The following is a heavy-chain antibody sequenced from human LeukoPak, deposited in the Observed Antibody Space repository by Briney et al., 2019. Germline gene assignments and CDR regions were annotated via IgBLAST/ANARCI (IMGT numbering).Heavy chain of an antibody. V-gene: IGHV3-30*02. CDR2: IRYEGSNK. D-gene: IGHD3-16*01. CDR3: ARENGTSYVLFFDY. J-gene: IGHJ4*02. CDR1: GFTFSRYG. Sequence: SGGSLRLSCAASGFTFSRYGMLWLRKAPGKGMEWVAFIRYEGSNKYYADSVKGRFTISRDNSKNTLYLKKNSLRAADTAVYYCARENGTSYVLFFDYWGQGTLVTVSS.